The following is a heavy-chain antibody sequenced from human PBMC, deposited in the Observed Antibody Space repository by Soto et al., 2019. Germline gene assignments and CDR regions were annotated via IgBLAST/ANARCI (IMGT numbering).Heavy chain of an antibody. CDR3: ARYSSGWSSDYFDY. V-gene: IGHV4-59*01. CDR1: GGSISSYY. J-gene: IGHJ4*02. D-gene: IGHD6-19*01. Sequence: TSETLSLTCTVSGGSISSYYWSWIRQPPGKGLEWIGYIYYSGSTNYNPSLESRVTISVDTSKNQFSLKLSSVTAADTAVYYCARYSSGWSSDYFDYWGQGTLVTVSS. CDR2: IYYSGST.